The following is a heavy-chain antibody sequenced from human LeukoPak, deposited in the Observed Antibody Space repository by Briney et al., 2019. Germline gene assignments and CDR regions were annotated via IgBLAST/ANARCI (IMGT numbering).Heavy chain of an antibody. J-gene: IGHJ6*03. CDR1: GFTFSSYS. V-gene: IGHV3-48*04. CDR3: ARDSPPGGCSSTSCYSYYYMDV. CDR2: ISSSSTTI. Sequence: GGSLRLSCAASGFTFSSYSMNWVRQAPGKGLEWVSYISSSSTTIYYAASVKGRFTISRDNAKNSLYLQMNSLRAEDTAVYYCARDSPPGGCSSTSCYSYYYMDVWGKGTTVTVSS. D-gene: IGHD2-2*01.